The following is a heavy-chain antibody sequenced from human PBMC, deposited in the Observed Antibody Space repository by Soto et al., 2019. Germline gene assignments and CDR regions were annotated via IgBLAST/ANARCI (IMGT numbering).Heavy chain of an antibody. J-gene: IGHJ4*02. CDR3: TRGTEFYVFWSGPAGPDY. V-gene: IGHV3-73*01. CDR2: IRSKANSYAT. Sequence: GGSLRLSCAASGFTFSCSAMHWVRQASGKVLELVGRIRSKANSYATAYAASVKGRFTISRDDSKNTAYLQMNRLKTEETAVYCCTRGTEFYVFWSGPAGPDYGGQGTRVTVSS. CDR1: GFTFSCSA. D-gene: IGHD3-3*01.